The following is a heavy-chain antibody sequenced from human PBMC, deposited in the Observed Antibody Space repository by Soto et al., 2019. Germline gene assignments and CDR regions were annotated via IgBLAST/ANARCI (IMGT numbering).Heavy chain of an antibody. D-gene: IGHD3-16*01. J-gene: IGHJ6*02. CDR1: GGTFSSYA. V-gene: IGHV1-69*06. CDR3: ARDLGEGYGMDV. Sequence: GASVKVSCKASGGTFSSYAISWVRQAPGQGLEWMGGIIPIFGTANYAQKFQGRVTITADKSTSTAYMELSSLRSEDTAVYYCARDLGEGYGMDVWGQGTTVTVSS. CDR2: IIPIFGTA.